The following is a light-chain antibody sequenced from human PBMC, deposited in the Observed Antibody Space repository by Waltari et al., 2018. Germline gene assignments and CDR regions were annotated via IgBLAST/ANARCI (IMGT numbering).Light chain of an antibody. J-gene: IGLJ3*02. CDR2: FGR. CDR3: QVWDSSSAHML. CDR1: SLGHKT. V-gene: IGLV3-21*01. Sequence: YVLTQPPSVAVAPGQTATISCGGVSLGHKTVNWYQQRPGQAPVVVTYFGRVRPSGIPERFAGSNSGNTATLTITGVEAGDEADYYCQVWDSSSAHMLFGGGTKVTVL.